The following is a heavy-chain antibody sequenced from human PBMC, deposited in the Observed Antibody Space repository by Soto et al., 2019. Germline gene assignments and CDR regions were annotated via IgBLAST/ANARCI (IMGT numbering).Heavy chain of an antibody. Sequence: SETLSLTCAVSGGSISSGGYSWSWIRQPPGKGLEWIGYIYHSGSTYYNPSLKSRVTISVDRSKNQFSLKLSSVTAADTAVYYCARGGHISNYWAVDYWGQGTLVTVSS. J-gene: IGHJ4*02. CDR2: IYHSGST. CDR3: ARGGHISNYWAVDY. CDR1: GGSISSGGYS. D-gene: IGHD4-4*01. V-gene: IGHV4-30-2*01.